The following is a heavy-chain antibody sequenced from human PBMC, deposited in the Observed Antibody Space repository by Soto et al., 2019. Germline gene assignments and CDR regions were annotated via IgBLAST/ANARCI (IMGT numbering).Heavy chain of an antibody. D-gene: IGHD5-12*01. Sequence: QVQLQESGPGLVEPSETLSLTCSVSGDSISSSYWSWIRQPPGKGLEWIGYIYYSGSTNYNPSLKSRGTISLDTSKNQFSLEVSSVTAAGAAVYYCARGYDWFDPWGQGTLVTVSS. CDR2: IYYSGST. V-gene: IGHV4-59*01. J-gene: IGHJ5*02. CDR3: ARGYDWFDP. CDR1: GDSISSSY.